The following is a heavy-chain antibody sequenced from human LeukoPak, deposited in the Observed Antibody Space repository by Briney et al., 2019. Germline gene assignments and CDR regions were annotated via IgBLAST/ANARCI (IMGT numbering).Heavy chain of an antibody. V-gene: IGHV3-48*03. D-gene: IGHD1-7*01. Sequence: GGSLRLSCAASGFSISSYEMNWVRQAPGKGLEWVSHISSSGSTIWYADSVKGRFTISRDKAKNSLYLQMNSLRAEDTAVYYCARVELAPYYYYMDVWGKGTTVTVSS. CDR2: ISSSGSTI. CDR1: GFSISSYE. CDR3: ARVELAPYYYYMDV. J-gene: IGHJ6*03.